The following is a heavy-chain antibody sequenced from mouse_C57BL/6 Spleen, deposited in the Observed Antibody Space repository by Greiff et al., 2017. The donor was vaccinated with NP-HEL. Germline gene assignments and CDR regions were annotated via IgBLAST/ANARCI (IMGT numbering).Heavy chain of an antibody. J-gene: IGHJ3*01. CDR3: ARRWHENSFC. CDR2: IYPGDGDT. Sequence: QVQLKQSGAELVKPGASVKISCKASGYAFSSYWMNWVKQRPGKGLEWIGQIYPGDGDTNYNGKFKGKATLTADKSSSTAYMKLSSLASEYSAVYFCARRWHENSFCWGQGALVTVST. CDR1: GYAFSSYW. D-gene: IGHD1-1*02. V-gene: IGHV1-80*01.